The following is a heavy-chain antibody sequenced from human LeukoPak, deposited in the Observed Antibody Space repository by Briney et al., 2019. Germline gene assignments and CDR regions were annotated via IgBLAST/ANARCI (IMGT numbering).Heavy chain of an antibody. Sequence: SETLSLTCTVSGGSISSSSYYWGWIRQPPGKGLEWIGSIYYSGSTYYNPSLKSRVTISVDTSKNQFSLKLSSVTAADTAVYYCARRNIAAAGGWFDPWGQGTLVTVSS. V-gene: IGHV4-39*07. D-gene: IGHD6-13*01. J-gene: IGHJ5*02. CDR2: IYYSGST. CDR3: ARRNIAAAGGWFDP. CDR1: GGSISSSSYY.